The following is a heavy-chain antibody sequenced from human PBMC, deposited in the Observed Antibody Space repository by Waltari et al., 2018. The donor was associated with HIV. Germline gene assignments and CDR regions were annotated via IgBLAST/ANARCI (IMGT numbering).Heavy chain of an antibody. CDR1: GGSFSGYY. V-gene: IGHV4-34*01. CDR2: IKHSGST. CDR3: ARGRDLFTYNISSVVWFDP. D-gene: IGHD1-20*01. Sequence: QVQLHQWGAGLLKPSETLSLTCAVYGGSFSGYYWSWIRQPPGKGLQWIGQIKHSGSTRFSPSRKSRLSMSVDTSKNQFSLKLTSLTAADTAVYYCARGRDLFTYNISSVVWFDPWGQGTLVTVSS. J-gene: IGHJ5*02.